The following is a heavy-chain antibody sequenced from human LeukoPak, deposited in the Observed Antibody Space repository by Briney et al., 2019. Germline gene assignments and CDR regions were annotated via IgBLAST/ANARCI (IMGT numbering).Heavy chain of an antibody. V-gene: IGHV1-2*02. Sequence: GASVKVSCKASGYTFTDYYIHWARQAPGQGLEWMGWINPNSGGTNYAQKFQGRVTMTRDTSTSTVYMELSSLSSEDTAVYYCARGGRERYSSGWTDAFDIWGQGTMVTVST. CDR1: GYTFTDYY. J-gene: IGHJ3*02. D-gene: IGHD6-19*01. CDR3: ARGGRERYSSGWTDAFDI. CDR2: INPNSGGT.